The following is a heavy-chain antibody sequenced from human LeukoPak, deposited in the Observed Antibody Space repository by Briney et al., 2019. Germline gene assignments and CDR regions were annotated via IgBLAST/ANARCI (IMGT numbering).Heavy chain of an antibody. D-gene: IGHD1-26*01. V-gene: IGHV3-20*04. CDR1: GFTFDDYG. CDR2: INWNGGST. CDR3: ARDPYSGAYGDTYYYFMDV. J-gene: IGHJ6*03. Sequence: GGSLRLSCAASGFTFDDYGMSWVRQAPGKGLEWVSGINWNGGSTGYADSVKGRFTISRDNARNSLYLQMNSLTAEDTAVYYCARDPYSGAYGDTYYYFMDVWGKGTTVTISS.